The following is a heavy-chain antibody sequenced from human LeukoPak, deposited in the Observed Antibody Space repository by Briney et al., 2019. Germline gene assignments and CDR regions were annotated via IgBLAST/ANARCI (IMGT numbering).Heavy chain of an antibody. J-gene: IGHJ4*02. D-gene: IGHD4-17*01. V-gene: IGHV3-7*01. CDR2: IDEDGSET. CDR1: GFTFSNYW. Sequence: PGGSLRLTCEVSGFTFSNYWMMWVRQAPGKGLEWVASIDEDGSETNYVDSVKGRCAISRDNANNSLYLQMNSLRVDDTAVYYCARNRNDYGDYVHDYWGQGTLVTVSS. CDR3: ARNRNDYGDYVHDY.